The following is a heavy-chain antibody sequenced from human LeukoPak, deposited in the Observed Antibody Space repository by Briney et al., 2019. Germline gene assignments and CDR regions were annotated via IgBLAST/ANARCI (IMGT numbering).Heavy chain of an antibody. Sequence: GESLKISCKASGYIFTSYWIAWVRQMPGKGLEWMGIIYPDDSHTIYSPSFQGQVTISADKSISTAYVQWSSLKASDTAMYYCARRSGSLDGFDHWGQGTLVTVSS. D-gene: IGHD1-26*01. V-gene: IGHV5-51*01. J-gene: IGHJ4*02. CDR1: GYIFTSYW. CDR3: ARRSGSLDGFDH. CDR2: IYPDDSHT.